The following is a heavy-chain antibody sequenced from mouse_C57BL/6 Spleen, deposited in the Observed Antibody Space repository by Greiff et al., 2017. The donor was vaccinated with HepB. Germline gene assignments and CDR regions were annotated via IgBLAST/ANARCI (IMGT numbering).Heavy chain of an antibody. Sequence: QVTLKVCGPGILQSSQTLSLTCSFSGFSLSTSGMGVSWIRQPSGKGLEWLAHIYWDDDKRYNPSLKSRLTISKDTSRNQVFLKITSVDTADTATYYCARRAYYGSSYDWYFDVWGTGTTVTVSS. CDR3: ARRAYYGSSYDWYFDV. J-gene: IGHJ1*03. D-gene: IGHD1-1*01. CDR1: GFSLSTSGMG. CDR2: IYWDDDK. V-gene: IGHV8-12*01.